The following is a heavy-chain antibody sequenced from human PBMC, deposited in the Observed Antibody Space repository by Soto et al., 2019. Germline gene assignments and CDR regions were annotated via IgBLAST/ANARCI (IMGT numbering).Heavy chain of an antibody. V-gene: IGHV3-30*18. Sequence: PGGSLRLSCAASGFTFSSYAMHWVRQAPGKGLEWVAVISYDGSNHQSAASVKGRFTISRDDSKNTMYLQMNSLRAEDTAVYYCAKDLMSDTRGYYVDAWGQGTLV. D-gene: IGHD3-22*01. CDR2: ISYDGSNH. J-gene: IGHJ4*02. CDR3: AKDLMSDTRGYYVDA. CDR1: GFTFSSYA.